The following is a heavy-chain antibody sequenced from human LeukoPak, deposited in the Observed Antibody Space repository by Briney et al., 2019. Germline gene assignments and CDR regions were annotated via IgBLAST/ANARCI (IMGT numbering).Heavy chain of an antibody. CDR2: ISSSSSPI. CDR1: GFTVSSNY. CDR3: AREGSGSAELDY. J-gene: IGHJ4*02. Sequence: GGSLRLSCAASGFTVSSNYMSWVRQAPGKGLEWVSYISSSSSPIYYADSVKGRFTISRDNAKNSLYLQMNSLRAEDTAVYYCAREGSGSAELDYWGQGNLVTVSS. V-gene: IGHV3-48*01. D-gene: IGHD2-15*01.